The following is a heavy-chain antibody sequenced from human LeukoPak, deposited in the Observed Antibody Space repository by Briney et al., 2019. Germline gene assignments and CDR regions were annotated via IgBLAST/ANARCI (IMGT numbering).Heavy chain of an antibody. CDR2: IYPGDSDT. Sequence: GESLKISCKGSGYSFTSYWIGWVRQMPGKGLEWMGIIYPGDSDTRYSPSFQGQVTISADKSISTAYLQWSSLKASDTAMYYCARDRYYDSSGYFTDAFDIWGQGTMVTVSS. CDR1: GYSFTSYW. CDR3: ARDRYYDSSGYFTDAFDI. V-gene: IGHV5-51*01. J-gene: IGHJ3*02. D-gene: IGHD3-22*01.